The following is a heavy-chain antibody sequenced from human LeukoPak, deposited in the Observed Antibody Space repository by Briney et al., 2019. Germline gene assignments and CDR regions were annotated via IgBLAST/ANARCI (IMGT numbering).Heavy chain of an antibody. CDR2: IIPIFGTA. D-gene: IGHD2-21*01. CDR1: GGTFSSYA. J-gene: IGHJ5*02. CDR3: ASEGAPYCGGDCHPPKTSHIQINNWFDP. Sequence: GASVKVSCKASGGTFSSYATSWVRQAPGQGLEWMGGIIPIFGTANYAQKFQGRVTITADESTSTAYMELSSLRSEDTAVYYCASEGAPYCGGDCHPPKTSHIQINNWFDPWGQGTLVTVSS. V-gene: IGHV1-69*13.